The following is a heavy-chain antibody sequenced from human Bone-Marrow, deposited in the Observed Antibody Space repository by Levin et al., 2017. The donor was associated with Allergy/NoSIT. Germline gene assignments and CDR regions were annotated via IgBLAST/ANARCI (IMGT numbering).Heavy chain of an antibody. J-gene: IGHJ4*02. CDR3: SRPHATRRMPYYFDF. CDR2: ISSDGNKK. V-gene: IGHV3-30*03. D-gene: IGHD3-16*01. CDR1: GFTFSSYD. Sequence: AGGSLRLSCEGSGFTFSSYDMHWVRQAPGKGLEWVAVISSDGNKKDYGDAVKGRFTISRDDSKKMVFLEMNTLRPEDTAMYYCSRPHATRRMPYYFDFWGQGTLVTVSS.